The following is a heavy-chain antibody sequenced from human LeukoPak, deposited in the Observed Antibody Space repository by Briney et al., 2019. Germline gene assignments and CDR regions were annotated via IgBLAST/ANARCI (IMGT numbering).Heavy chain of an antibody. CDR2: IYTSGST. CDR3: AGNYYGSGSYYSEDRY. D-gene: IGHD3-10*01. CDR1: GGSFSGYY. Sequence: SETLSLTCAVYGGSFSGYYWSWIRQPAGKGLEWTGRIYTSGSTNYNPSLKSRVTISVDTSKNQFSLKLSSVTAADTAVYYCAGNYYGSGSYYSEDRYWGQGTLVTVSS. J-gene: IGHJ4*02. V-gene: IGHV4-59*10.